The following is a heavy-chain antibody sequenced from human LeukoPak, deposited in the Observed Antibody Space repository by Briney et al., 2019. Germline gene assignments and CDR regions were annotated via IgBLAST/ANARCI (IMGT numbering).Heavy chain of an antibody. D-gene: IGHD6-13*01. V-gene: IGHV3-33*01. Sequence: PGGSLRLSCAASGFTFSSYGMHWVRQAPGKGLEWVAVIWYDGSNKYYADSVKGRFTISRDNSKNTLYLQMNSLRAEDTAVYYCARGGSADSSSWYVCVWCTTPAKINFDYWGQGTLVTVSS. CDR1: GFTFSSYG. CDR3: ARGGSADSSSWYVCVWCTTPAKINFDY. CDR2: IWYDGSNK. J-gene: IGHJ4*02.